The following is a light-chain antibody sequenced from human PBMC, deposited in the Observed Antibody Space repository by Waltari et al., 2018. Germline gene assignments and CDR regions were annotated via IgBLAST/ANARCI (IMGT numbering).Light chain of an antibody. CDR1: SSDVGGYNY. CDR3: SSYTSSSTRV. Sequence: QSALTQPASLSGSPGLSITISCTGTSSDVGGYNYVSWYQQHPGKAPKLMIYDVSNRPSGVSNRFSGSKSGNTASLTISGLQAEDEADYYCSSYTSSSTRVFGGGTKLTVL. J-gene: IGLJ3*02. CDR2: DVS. V-gene: IGLV2-14*03.